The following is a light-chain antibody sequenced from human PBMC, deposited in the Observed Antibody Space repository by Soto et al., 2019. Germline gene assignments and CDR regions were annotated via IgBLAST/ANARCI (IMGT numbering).Light chain of an antibody. Sequence: EIVLTQSPGTLSFSPGKRATLSCRAIQSISSSYLARYQQRPGQAPRLLIYGASSRATGIPDRFSGSGSGTDFTLTISSLQAEDVAVYYCQQYYSTPLFTFGPGTKVDI. CDR2: GAS. CDR1: QSISSSY. J-gene: IGKJ3*01. CDR3: QQYYSTPLFT. V-gene: IGKV3-20*01.